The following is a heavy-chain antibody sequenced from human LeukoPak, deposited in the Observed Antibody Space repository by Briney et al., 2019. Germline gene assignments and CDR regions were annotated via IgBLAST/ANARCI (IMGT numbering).Heavy chain of an antibody. V-gene: IGHV4-4*07. J-gene: IGHJ4*02. CDR2: IYTSGST. CDR1: GGSISSYY. CDR3: ARGSPPDFDY. Sequence: SETLSLTCTVSGGSISSYYWSWIRKPAGKGMEWIGRIYTSGSTDYNPSLKSRVTMSVDTSKNQFALILNSVTAADTAVYYCARGSPPDFDYWGQGTLVTVSS.